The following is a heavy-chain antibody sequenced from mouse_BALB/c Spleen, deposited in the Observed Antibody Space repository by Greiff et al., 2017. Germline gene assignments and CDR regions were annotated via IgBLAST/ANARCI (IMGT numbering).Heavy chain of an antibody. V-gene: IGHV5-9-4*01. CDR3: ARHYDYFFAY. D-gene: IGHD2-4*01. Sequence: EVKLVESGGGLVKPGGSLKLSCAASGFTFSSYAMSWVRQSPEKRLEWVAEISSGGSYTYYPDTVTGRFTISRDNAKNTLYLEMSSLRSEDTAMYYCARHYDYFFAYWGQGTLVTVSA. CDR1: GFTFSSYA. J-gene: IGHJ3*01. CDR2: ISSGGSYT.